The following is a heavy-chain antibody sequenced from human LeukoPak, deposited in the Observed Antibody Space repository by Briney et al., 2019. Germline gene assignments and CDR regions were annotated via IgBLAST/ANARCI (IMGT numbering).Heavy chain of an antibody. CDR1: GFTFSSYG. CDR2: IWNDGSKK. J-gene: IGHJ5*01. CDR3: AKGDKMLTWRRTYNWLES. D-gene: IGHD3-16*01. V-gene: IGHV3-30*02. Sequence: GGSLRLSCAASGFTFSSYGMHWVRQAPGKGLDWMAFIWNDGSKKYYAYSVKGRFTISRDNSKNTLYLQMSSLRAEDTAVYYCAKGDKMLTWRRTYNWLESWGQGTLVTVSP.